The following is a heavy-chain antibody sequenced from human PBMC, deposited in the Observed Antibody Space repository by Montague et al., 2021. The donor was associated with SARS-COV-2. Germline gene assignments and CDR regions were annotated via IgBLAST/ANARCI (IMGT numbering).Heavy chain of an antibody. V-gene: IGHV3-48*03. J-gene: IGHJ4*02. CDR2: ISSTGSTI. Sequence: SRRLSWSASGFTFSSYEMNWVRQAPGKGLEWVSYISSTGSTIFYADSVKGRFTISRDNAKNSLYLQMNSLRAEDTAVYYCASRAPTRIVLMVYAIGGYFDYWGQGTLVTVSS. CDR1: GFTFSSYE. CDR3: ASRAPTRIVLMVYAIGGYFDY. D-gene: IGHD2-8*01.